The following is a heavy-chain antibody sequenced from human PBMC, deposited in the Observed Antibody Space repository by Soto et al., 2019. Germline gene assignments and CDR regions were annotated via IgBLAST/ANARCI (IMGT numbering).Heavy chain of an antibody. CDR3: GKRAVVTIVYYYYNGING. J-gene: IGHJ6*02. D-gene: IGHD2-15*01. CDR1: GFTFSSYG. CDR2: ISYDGSNT. Sequence: QVQLVESGGGVVQPGRSLRLSCAASGFTFSSYGMHWVRQAPGKGLEWVSGISYDGSNTYYADSVKGRFTISRDNSKNALYLQMSSLGPEDTVVYYCGKRAVVTIVYYYYNGINGWGQGTTVTVS. V-gene: IGHV3-30*18.